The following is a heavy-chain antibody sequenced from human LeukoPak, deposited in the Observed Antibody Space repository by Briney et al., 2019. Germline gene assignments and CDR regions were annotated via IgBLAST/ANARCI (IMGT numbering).Heavy chain of an antibody. CDR3: AREGPTVTDLDY. CDR1: GFTFSSNR. V-gene: IGHV3-74*01. CDR2: INSDGSST. J-gene: IGHJ4*02. Sequence: PGGSLRLSCVASGFTFSSNRIHWVRQVPGKGLVWVSRINSDGSSTTYADSVRGRFSISRDNAKNTLYVQMNSLRAEDTAVYYCAREGPTVTDLDYWGQGTLVTVSS. D-gene: IGHD4-11*01.